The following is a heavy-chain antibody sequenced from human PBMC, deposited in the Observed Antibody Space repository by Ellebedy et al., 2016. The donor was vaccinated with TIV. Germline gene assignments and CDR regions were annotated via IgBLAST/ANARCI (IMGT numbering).Heavy chain of an antibody. CDR2: IYYSGST. Sequence: SETLSLTXTVSGGSVSSGSYYWSWIRQPPGKGLEWIGYIYYSGSTNYNPSLKSRVTISVDTPKSQFSLNLSSVTAADTAVYYCARAGRVGTTVLFDYWGQGTLVTVSS. CDR3: ARAGRVGTTVLFDY. V-gene: IGHV4-61*01. J-gene: IGHJ4*02. D-gene: IGHD1-7*01. CDR1: GGSVSSGSYY.